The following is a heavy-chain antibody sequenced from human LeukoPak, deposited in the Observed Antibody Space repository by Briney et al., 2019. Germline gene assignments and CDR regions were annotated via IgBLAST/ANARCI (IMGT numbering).Heavy chain of an antibody. V-gene: IGHV4-59*01. D-gene: IGHD3-22*01. CDR1: GGSISSYY. J-gene: IGHJ3*02. Sequence: SETLSLTCTVSGGSISSYYWSWIRQPPGKGLEWIGYIYYSGSTNYNPSLKSRVTISEDTSKNQFSLKLSSVTAADTAVYYCARVYGYYNAFDIWGQGTMVTVSS. CDR2: IYYSGST. CDR3: ARVYGYYNAFDI.